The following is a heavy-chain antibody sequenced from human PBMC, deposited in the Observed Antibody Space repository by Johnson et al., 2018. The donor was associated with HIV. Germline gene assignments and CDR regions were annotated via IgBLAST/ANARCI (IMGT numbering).Heavy chain of an antibody. CDR3: AKSTRGNWGSCFDI. CDR2: IYSGGST. Sequence: VQLVESGGGLIQPGGSLRLSCAASGFTVSNNYMTWVRQAPGKGLEWVSVIYSGGSTYYADSVKGRFTISRDNAKNSLYLQMNSLRAEDTAVYYCAKSTRGNWGSCFDIWGQGTMVTVSS. CDR1: GFTVSNNY. D-gene: IGHD7-27*01. V-gene: IGHV3-53*01. J-gene: IGHJ3*02.